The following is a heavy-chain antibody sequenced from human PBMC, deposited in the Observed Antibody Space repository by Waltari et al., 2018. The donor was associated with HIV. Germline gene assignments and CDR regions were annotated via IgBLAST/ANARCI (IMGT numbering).Heavy chain of an antibody. CDR2: IKQDGSEK. V-gene: IGHV3-7*01. CDR1: GFTFSSYW. Sequence: EVQLVESGGGLVQPGGSLRLSCAASGFTFSSYWMSWVRQAPGKGLEWVANIKQDGSEKYYVDSVKGRFTISRDNAKNSLYLQMNSLRAEDTAVYYCARDQEYYYDSSGYYKYNWFDPWGQGTLVTVSS. D-gene: IGHD3-22*01. CDR3: ARDQEYYYDSSGYYKYNWFDP. J-gene: IGHJ5*02.